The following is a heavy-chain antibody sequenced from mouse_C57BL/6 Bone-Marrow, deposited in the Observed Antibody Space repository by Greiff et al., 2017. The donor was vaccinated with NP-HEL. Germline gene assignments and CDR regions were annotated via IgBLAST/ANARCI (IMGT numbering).Heavy chain of an antibody. CDR2: IYPGDGDT. J-gene: IGHJ3*01. Sequence: VKLMESGAELVKPGASVKISCKASGYAFSSYWMNWVKQRPGKGLEWIGQIYPGDGDTNYNGKFKGKATLTADKSSSTAYMQLSSLTSEDSAVYFCARGGLGAYWGQGTLVTVSA. D-gene: IGHD3-3*01. V-gene: IGHV1-80*01. CDR1: GYAFSSYW. CDR3: ARGGLGAY.